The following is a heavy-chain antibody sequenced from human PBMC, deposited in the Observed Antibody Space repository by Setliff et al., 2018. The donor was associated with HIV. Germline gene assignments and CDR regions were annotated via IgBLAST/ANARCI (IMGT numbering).Heavy chain of an antibody. D-gene: IGHD3-16*01. CDR3: ARTPSRGGFDY. CDR2: IYYSGST. V-gene: IGHV4-59*01. CDR1: GGSLSSYY. Sequence: SETLSLTCFVSGGSLSSYYWSWIRQPPGKGLEWIAYIYYSGSTNYNPSLKSRVTISLDRSKNQFSLKLSSATAADTAVYYCARTPSRGGFDYWGQGTLVTVSS. J-gene: IGHJ4*02.